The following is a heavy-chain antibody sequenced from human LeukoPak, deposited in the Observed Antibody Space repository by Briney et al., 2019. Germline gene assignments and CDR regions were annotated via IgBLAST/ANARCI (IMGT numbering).Heavy chain of an antibody. D-gene: IGHD3-16*01. CDR3: ARDLGRESWFDP. CDR2: VIPIFGTA. Sequence: GSSVKVSCKASGGTFSSYAISWVRQAPGQGLEWMGGVIPIFGTANYAQKFQGRVTITADKSTSTAYMELSSLRSEDTAVYYCARDLGRESWFDPWGQGTLVTVSS. J-gene: IGHJ5*02. V-gene: IGHV1-69*06. CDR1: GGTFSSYA.